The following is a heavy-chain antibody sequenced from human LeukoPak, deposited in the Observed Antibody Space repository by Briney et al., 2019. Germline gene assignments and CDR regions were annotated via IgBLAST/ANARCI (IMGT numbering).Heavy chain of an antibody. CDR2: IKQDGSEK. Sequence: PGGSLRLSCAASGFTFSSYWMSWVRQAPGKGLEWVANIKQDGSEKYYVDSVKGRFTISRDNAKNSLYPQMDSLRAEDTAVYYCARLYYYDNSGYYNYYFYMDVWGKGTTVTVSS. J-gene: IGHJ6*03. CDR1: GFTFSSYW. V-gene: IGHV3-7*01. CDR3: ARLYYYDNSGYYNYYFYMDV. D-gene: IGHD3-22*01.